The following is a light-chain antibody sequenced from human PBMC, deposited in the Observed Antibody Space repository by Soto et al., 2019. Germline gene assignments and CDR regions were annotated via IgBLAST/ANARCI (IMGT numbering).Light chain of an antibody. V-gene: IGKV3-15*01. J-gene: IGKJ1*01. CDR3: QQYNKWPRT. CDR2: GAS. CDR1: QSVSSSY. Sequence: EIVLTQSPGTLSLSPGERATLSCRASQSVSSSYLAWYQQKPGQAPRLLIYGASTRATGIPARFSGSGSGTEFTLPISSLQSEDFVIYYCQQYNKWPRTFGQGTKVDIK.